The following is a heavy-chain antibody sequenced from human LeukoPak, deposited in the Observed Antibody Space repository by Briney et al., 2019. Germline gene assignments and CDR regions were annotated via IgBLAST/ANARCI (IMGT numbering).Heavy chain of an antibody. D-gene: IGHD5-24*01. J-gene: IGHJ4*02. Sequence: GGSLRLSCAASGFTFSSYAMNWVRQAPGKGLEWVSSISGSGAGTSYADSVKGRLTISRDNSKSTLFLQMNSLRAEDTAVYYCAKYGNKRDNNFNFDYWGQGTLVTVSS. CDR2: ISGSGAGT. V-gene: IGHV3-23*01. CDR1: GFTFSSYA. CDR3: AKYGNKRDNNFNFDY.